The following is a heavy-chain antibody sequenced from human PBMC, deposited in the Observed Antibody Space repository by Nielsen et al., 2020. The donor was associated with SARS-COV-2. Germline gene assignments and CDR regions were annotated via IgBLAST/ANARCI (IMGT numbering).Heavy chain of an antibody. CDR2: ISYDGSNK. V-gene: IGHV3-30*18. J-gene: IGHJ6*02. Sequence: GGSLRLSCAASGFTFSSYGMHWVRQAPGKGLEWVAVISYDGSNKYYADSVKGRFTISRDNSKNTLYLQMNSPRAEDTAVYYCAKNPQITMVRGRYYYYGMDVWGQGTTVTVSS. CDR3: AKNPQITMVRGRYYYYGMDV. CDR1: GFTFSSYG. D-gene: IGHD3-10*01.